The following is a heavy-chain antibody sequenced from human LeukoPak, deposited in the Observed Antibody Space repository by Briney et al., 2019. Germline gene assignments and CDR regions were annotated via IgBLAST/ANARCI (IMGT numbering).Heavy chain of an antibody. V-gene: IGHV3-53*01. J-gene: IGHJ4*02. Sequence: GGSLRLSCAASGFTVSGNYVSWVRQAPGKGLEWVSAINSGDRTHYAASVKGRFSMSRDNGKNSLYLQMNSLRGADTAIYFCAKGHTNLDPAGDQGALVIVSS. CDR2: INSGDRT. CDR3: AKGHTNLDPA. CDR1: GFTVSGNY. D-gene: IGHD1-1*01.